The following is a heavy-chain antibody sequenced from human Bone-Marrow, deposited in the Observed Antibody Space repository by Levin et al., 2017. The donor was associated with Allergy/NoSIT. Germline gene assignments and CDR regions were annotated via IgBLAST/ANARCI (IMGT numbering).Heavy chain of an antibody. Sequence: SETLSLTCAVYGGSFSGYYWSWIRQPPGKGLEWIGEINHSGSTNYNPSLKSRVTISVDTSKNQFSLKLSSVTAADTAVYYCARMAVEGLHLGELSFRLPKYFDYWGQGTLVTVSS. D-gene: IGHD3-16*02. J-gene: IGHJ4*02. CDR2: INHSGST. V-gene: IGHV4-34*01. CDR1: GGSFSGYY. CDR3: ARMAVEGLHLGELSFRLPKYFDY.